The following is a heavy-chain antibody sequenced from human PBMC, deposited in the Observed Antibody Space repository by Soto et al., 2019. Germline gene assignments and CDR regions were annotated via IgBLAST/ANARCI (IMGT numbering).Heavy chain of an antibody. D-gene: IGHD6-6*01. V-gene: IGHV3-48*03. CDR1: GFTFSSYE. J-gene: IGHJ3*02. CDR2: ISSRAVDI. Sequence: EVQLVESGGGLVQPGGSLRRSCVASGFTFSSYEMNWVRQAPGKWLEWISYISSRAVDIYYADSVKGRFTISRDNANNSLYLQMNSLRAEDTAVYDCARRRLSSFNIPAFDIWGQGKMGTVSS. CDR3: ARRRLSSFNIPAFDI.